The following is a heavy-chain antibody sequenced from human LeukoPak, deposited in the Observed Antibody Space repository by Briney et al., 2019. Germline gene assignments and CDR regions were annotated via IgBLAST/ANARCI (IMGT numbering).Heavy chain of an antibody. V-gene: IGHV4-30-4*01. J-gene: IGHJ3*02. CDR3: HSGGI. CDR2: RYYSGNT. CDR1: GVSISNTDYY. Sequence: SETLSLTCTVSGVSISNTDYYWSWVRQPPGKGLEWIGYRYYSGNTYYNPPLKGRVDISIDTSKNQSFLKLSSVTAADTAVYYFHSGGIWGQGTLVTVSS. D-gene: IGHD2-15*01.